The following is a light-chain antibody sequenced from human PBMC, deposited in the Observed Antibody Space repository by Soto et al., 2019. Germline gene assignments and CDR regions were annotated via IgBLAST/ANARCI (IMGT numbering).Light chain of an antibody. V-gene: IGKV3-15*01. CDR2: GAY. CDR1: QSVTTR. J-gene: IGKJ1*01. Sequence: IVLTQSPGTLSLSPLEIVTLSFRASQSVTTRLAWYQHKPGQAPRLLISGAYTRATGLPARFSGSGSGTDFTLTISSLQSEDFAVYYCQQYYVWPRTFGQGTKVDIK. CDR3: QQYYVWPRT.